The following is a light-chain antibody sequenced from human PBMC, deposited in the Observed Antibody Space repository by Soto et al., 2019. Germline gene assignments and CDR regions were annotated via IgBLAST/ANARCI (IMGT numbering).Light chain of an antibody. V-gene: IGLV1-51*01. CDR1: RSNIGQNY. J-gene: IGLJ2*01. Sequence: QSALTQPPSVSAAPGQKVSISCSGSRSNIGQNYVSWYQQLPGAAPKLLISENYRRPSGIPDRFSGSKSDTSATLGITGLQPDDEADYYCGTWDSRLTAAVFGGGTKLTVL. CDR3: GTWDSRLTAAV. CDR2: ENY.